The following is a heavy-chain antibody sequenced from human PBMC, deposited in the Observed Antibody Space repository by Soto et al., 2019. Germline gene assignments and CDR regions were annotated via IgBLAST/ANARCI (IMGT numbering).Heavy chain of an antibody. CDR3: AQVDYYGSGGSYYYYMDV. CDR1: GFSLSTSGVG. Sequence: QITLKESGPTLVKPTQTLTLTCTFSGFSLSTSGVGVGWIRQPPGKALEWLALIYWDDDKRYSPSLKSRLTITKDTSKSQVVLTMTNMDPVDTATYYCAQVDYYGSGGSYYYYMDVWGKGTTVTVSS. J-gene: IGHJ6*03. V-gene: IGHV2-5*02. CDR2: IYWDDDK. D-gene: IGHD3-10*01.